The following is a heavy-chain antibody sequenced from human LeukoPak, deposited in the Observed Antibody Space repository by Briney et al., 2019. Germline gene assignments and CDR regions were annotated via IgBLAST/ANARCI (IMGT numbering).Heavy chain of an antibody. V-gene: IGHV5-51*01. Sequence: GESLKISCKGSGYSFTSYWIGWVRQMPGKGLEWMGIIYPGDPDTRYSPSFQGQVTISADKSISTAYLQWSSLKASDTAMYYCARGKVTTLDAFDIWGQGTMVTVSS. D-gene: IGHD4-17*01. J-gene: IGHJ3*02. CDR2: IYPGDPDT. CDR1: GYSFTSYW. CDR3: ARGKVTTLDAFDI.